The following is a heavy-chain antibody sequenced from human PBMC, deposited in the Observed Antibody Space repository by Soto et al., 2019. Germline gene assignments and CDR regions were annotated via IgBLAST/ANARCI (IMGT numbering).Heavy chain of an antibody. J-gene: IGHJ4*02. CDR1: GDSVSSNIAA. CDR3: AREKRRVTATRGYFAY. V-gene: IGHV6-1*01. CDR2: TYYRSKWYH. D-gene: IGHD2-21*02. Sequence: QVQLQQSGPGLVKPSQTLSLTCAISGDSVSSNIAAWSWIRQSPSRGLEWLGRTYYRSKWYHDYELFVGSRVTIIPETSKHQFSLQLISVTPEETAVYYCAREKRRVTATRGYFAYWGQGTLVTVSS.